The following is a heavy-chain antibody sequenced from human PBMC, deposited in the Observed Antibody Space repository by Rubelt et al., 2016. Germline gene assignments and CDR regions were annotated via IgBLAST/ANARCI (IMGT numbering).Heavy chain of an antibody. J-gene: IGHJ5*02. CDR1: GGSFSGYY. D-gene: IGHD3-22*01. CDR3: ARAGSSSGYSDWFDP. CDR2: INHSGST. Sequence: QVQLQQWGAGLLKPSETLSLTCAVYGGSFSGYYWSWIRQPPGKGLEWIGEINHSGSTHYNLSLKSRVTISVDTYKNLFSLKRSAVTAAYTAAYYCARAGSSSGYSDWFDPWGQGTLVTVSS. V-gene: IGHV4-34*01.